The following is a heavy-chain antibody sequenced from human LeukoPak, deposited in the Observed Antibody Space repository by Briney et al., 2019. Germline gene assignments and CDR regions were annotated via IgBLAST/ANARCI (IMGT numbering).Heavy chain of an antibody. J-gene: IGHJ4*02. CDR1: GYSFTSYW. CDR3: ARLGYCGGGSCYSSGTFDY. V-gene: IGHV5-51*01. CDR2: IYPGDSDT. Sequence: PGESLKISCKGSGYSFTSYWIGWVRQMPGKGLEWMGIIYPGDSDTRYSPSFQGQVTISADKSISTAYLQWSSLKASDTAIYYCARLGYCGGGSCYSSGTFDYWGQGTLVTVPS. D-gene: IGHD2-15*01.